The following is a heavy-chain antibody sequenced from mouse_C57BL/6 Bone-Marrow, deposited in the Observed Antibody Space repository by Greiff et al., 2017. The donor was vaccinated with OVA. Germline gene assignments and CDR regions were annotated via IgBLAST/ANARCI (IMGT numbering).Heavy chain of an antibody. CDR3: ARHEDGYYASYFDY. Sequence: LVESGPELVKPGASVKISCKASGYAFSSSWMNWVKQRPGKGLEWIGRIYPGDGDTNYNGKFKGKATLTADKSSSTAYMQLSSLTSEDSAVHFCARHEDGYYASYFDYWGQGTTLTVSS. D-gene: IGHD2-3*01. V-gene: IGHV1-82*01. CDR1: GYAFSSSW. CDR2: IYPGDGDT. J-gene: IGHJ2*01.